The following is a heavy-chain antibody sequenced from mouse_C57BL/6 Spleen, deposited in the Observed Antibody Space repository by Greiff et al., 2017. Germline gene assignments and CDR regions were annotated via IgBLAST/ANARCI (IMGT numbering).Heavy chain of an antibody. Sequence: VQLKQSGGGLVKPGGSLKLSCAASGFTFSSYTMSWVRQTPEKRLEWVATISGGGGNTYYPDSVTGRFTISRDNAKNTLYLQMSSLRSEDTALYYCARQDYYGSSYGFAYWGQGTLVTVSA. V-gene: IGHV5-9*01. CDR1: GFTFSSYT. CDR2: ISGGGGNT. J-gene: IGHJ3*01. D-gene: IGHD1-1*01. CDR3: ARQDYYGSSYGFAY.